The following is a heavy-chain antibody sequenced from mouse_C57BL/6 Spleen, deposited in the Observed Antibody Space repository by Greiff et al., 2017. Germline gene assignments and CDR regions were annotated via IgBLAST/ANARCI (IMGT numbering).Heavy chain of an antibody. CDR2: IHPNSGSN. CDR3: ARFITPGDY. J-gene: IGHJ2*01. CDR1: GYTFTSYW. D-gene: IGHD1-1*01. Sequence: VQLQQPGAELVKPGASVKLSCKASGYTFTSYWMHWVKQRPGQGLEWIGMIHPNSGSNNYNEKFKSKATLTVDKSSSTAYMQLSSLTSEDSAVDYCARFITPGDYWGQGTTLTVSS. V-gene: IGHV1-64*01.